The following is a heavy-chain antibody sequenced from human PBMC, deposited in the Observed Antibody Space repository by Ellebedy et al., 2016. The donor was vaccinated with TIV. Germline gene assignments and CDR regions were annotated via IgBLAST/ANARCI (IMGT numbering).Heavy chain of an antibody. D-gene: IGHD6-19*01. J-gene: IGHJ6*02. CDR2: ISYDGSNK. Sequence: GGSLRLSCVASGFTFSSYAMHWVRQAPGKGLEWVAVISYDGSNKYYADSVKGRFIISRDNSKNTLYLQMNSLRAEDTAVYYCARDIIPYSSGHYGMDVWGQGTTVTVSS. V-gene: IGHV3-30-3*01. CDR1: GFTFSSYA. CDR3: ARDIIPYSSGHYGMDV.